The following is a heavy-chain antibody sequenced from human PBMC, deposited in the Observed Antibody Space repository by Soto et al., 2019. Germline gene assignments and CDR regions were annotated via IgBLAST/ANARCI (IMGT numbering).Heavy chain of an antibody. V-gene: IGHV4-61*08. D-gene: IGHD3-22*01. CDR3: ARGVHYYESIF. Sequence: QVQLQESGPGLVKPSETLSLTCTVFGASVSSGAYYWTWIRQAPGKGLEWIGYISFTGDTTYNPSLRGRVAMAVDTPKNLCSRGVRSAIAATRPLYYCARGVHYYESIFGGQGTLVPV. CDR1: GASVSSGAYY. J-gene: IGHJ4*02. CDR2: ISFTGDT.